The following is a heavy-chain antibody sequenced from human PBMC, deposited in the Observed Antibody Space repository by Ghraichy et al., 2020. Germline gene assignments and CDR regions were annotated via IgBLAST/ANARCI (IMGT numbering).Heavy chain of an antibody. D-gene: IGHD2-2*01. J-gene: IGHJ4*02. CDR2: IYYSGST. Sequence: SETLSLTCTVSGGSISSGGYYWSWIRQHPGKGLEWIGYIYYSGSTYYNPSLKSRVTISVDTSKNQFSLKLSSVTAADTAVYYCARVFLGYCSSTSCYPFDYWGQGTLVTVSS. V-gene: IGHV4-31*03. CDR1: GGSISSGGYY. CDR3: ARVFLGYCSSTSCYPFDY.